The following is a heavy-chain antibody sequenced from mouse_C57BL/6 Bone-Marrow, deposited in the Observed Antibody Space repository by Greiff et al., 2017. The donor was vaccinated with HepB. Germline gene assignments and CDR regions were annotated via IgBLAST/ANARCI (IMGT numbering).Heavy chain of an antibody. CDR2: IHPNSGST. V-gene: IGHV1-64*01. J-gene: IGHJ2*01. CDR3: ARSYRKRAPDY. CDR1: GYTFTSYW. Sequence: VQLQQPGAELVKPGASVKLSCKASGYTFTSYWMHWVKQRPGQGLEWIGMIHPNSGSTNYNEKFKSKATLTVDKSSSTAYMQISSLTSEDSAVYYGARSYRKRAPDYWGQGTTLTVSS. D-gene: IGHD2-14*01.